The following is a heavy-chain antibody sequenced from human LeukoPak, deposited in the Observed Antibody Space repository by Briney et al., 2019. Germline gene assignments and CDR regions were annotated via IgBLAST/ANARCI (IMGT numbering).Heavy chain of an antibody. Sequence: GGSLRLSCAASGFTFSSYAMSWVRQAPGKGLEWVSTISGSAGSTYYADSVKGRFTISRDNSKNTLYLQMNSLRAEDTAVYYCAKDRKAATQLIDYWGQGTLVTVSS. J-gene: IGHJ4*02. V-gene: IGHV3-23*01. CDR1: GFTFSSYA. CDR3: AKDRKAATQLIDY. D-gene: IGHD6-25*01. CDR2: ISGSAGST.